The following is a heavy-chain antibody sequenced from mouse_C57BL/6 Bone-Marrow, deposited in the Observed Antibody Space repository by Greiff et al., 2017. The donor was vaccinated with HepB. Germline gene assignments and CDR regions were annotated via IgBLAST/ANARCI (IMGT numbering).Heavy chain of an antibody. J-gene: IGHJ1*03. CDR1: GYSFTDYN. V-gene: IGHV1-39*01. CDR2: INPNYGTT. CDR3: ASSLLLRWSPYWYFDV. Sequence: EVQLQESGPELVKPGASVKISCKASGYSFTDYNMNWVKQSNGKSLEWIGVINPNYGTTSYNQKFKGKATLTVDQSSSTAYMQLNSLTSEDSAVYYCASSLLLRWSPYWYFDVWGTGTTVTVSS. D-gene: IGHD1-1*01.